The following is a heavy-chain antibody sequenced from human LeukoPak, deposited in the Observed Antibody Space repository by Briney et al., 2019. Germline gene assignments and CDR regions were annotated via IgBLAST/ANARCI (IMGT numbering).Heavy chain of an antibody. J-gene: IGHJ5*02. V-gene: IGHV3-74*01. CDR3: ARGSTTVTTKDWFDP. D-gene: IGHD4-17*01. CDR1: GFTFSSYS. CDR2: INSDGSST. Sequence: GGFLRLSCAASGFTFSSYSMHWVRQAPGKGLVWISRINSDGSSTNYADSVKGRFTNSRDNAKNTLYLQMNSLRDEDTAVYYCARGSTTVTTKDWFDPWGQGTLVTVSS.